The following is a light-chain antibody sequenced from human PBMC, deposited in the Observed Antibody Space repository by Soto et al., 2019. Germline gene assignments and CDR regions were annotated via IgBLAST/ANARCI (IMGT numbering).Light chain of an antibody. V-gene: IGLV2-14*01. Sequence: QSALTQPASVSGSPGQSITISCTGTSSDVGGYNYVSWYQQHPGKAPKLMIYEVTNRPSGVSNRFSGSKSGNTASLTISGLQADDEAEYYCSSYTRSITYVFGTGTKLTVL. J-gene: IGLJ1*01. CDR1: SSDVGGYNY. CDR3: SSYTRSITYV. CDR2: EVT.